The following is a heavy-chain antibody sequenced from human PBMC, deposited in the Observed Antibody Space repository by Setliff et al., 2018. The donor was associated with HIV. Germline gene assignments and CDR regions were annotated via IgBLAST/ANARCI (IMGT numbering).Heavy chain of an antibody. CDR3: ARPTNIDTLYYGSQTFYMYYYGLDV. J-gene: IGHJ6*02. CDR2: ISSTGTYI. CDR1: GGSVNGHY. V-gene: IGHV3-21*01. Sequence: ETLSLTCTVSGGSVNGHYWNWIRQAPGKGLEWVSSISSTGTYIYYADSMKGRFTISRDNAKSSLYLQMNSLRADDTAVYFCARPTNIDTLYYGSQTFYMYYYGLDVWGQGTTVTVSS. D-gene: IGHD1-26*01.